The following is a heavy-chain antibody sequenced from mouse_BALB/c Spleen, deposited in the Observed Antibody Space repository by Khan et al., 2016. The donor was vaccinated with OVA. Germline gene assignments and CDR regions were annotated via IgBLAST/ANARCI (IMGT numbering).Heavy chain of an antibody. CDR3: ARGGKGGFAY. Sequence: EVELVESGGGLVQPGGSRKLSCAASGFTFSDYGMAWVRQAPGKGPEWVAFVSSLAYNFYYADTVTGRFTISRANAKNTLYLEMSSLRSEDTAMXYCARGGKGGFAYWGQGTLVTVSA. CDR1: GFTFSDYG. CDR2: VSSLAYNF. V-gene: IGHV5-15*02. J-gene: IGHJ3*01.